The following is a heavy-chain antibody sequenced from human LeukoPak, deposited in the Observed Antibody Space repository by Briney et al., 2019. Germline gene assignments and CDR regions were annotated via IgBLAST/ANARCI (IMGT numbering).Heavy chain of an antibody. CDR1: GGSFSGYY. CDR2: IYYSGST. J-gene: IGHJ4*02. Sequence: SETLSLTCAVYGGSFSGYYLSWIRQPPGEGLEWIGYIYYSGSTNYSPSLKSRVTISVDTSKNQFSLKLSSVTAADTAVYYCARGWGYFDSWGQGTLVTVSS. CDR3: ARGWGYFDS. V-gene: IGHV4-59*08. D-gene: IGHD7-27*01.